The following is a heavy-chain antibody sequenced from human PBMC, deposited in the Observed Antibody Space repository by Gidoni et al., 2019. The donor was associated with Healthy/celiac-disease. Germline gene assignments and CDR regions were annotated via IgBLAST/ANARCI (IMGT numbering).Heavy chain of an antibody. CDR1: GLTFSGSA. CDR3: TRPLGAYGGLD. V-gene: IGHV3-73*02. CDR2: IRSKANSYAT. Sequence: EVQLVESGGGLVQPGGSLKLSCAASGLTFSGSAMHWVRQASGQGLEWVGRIRSKANSYATAYAASVKGRFTISRDDSKNTAYLQMNSLKTEDTAVYYCTRPLGAYGGLDWGQGTLVTVSS. J-gene: IGHJ4*02. D-gene: IGHD4-17*01.